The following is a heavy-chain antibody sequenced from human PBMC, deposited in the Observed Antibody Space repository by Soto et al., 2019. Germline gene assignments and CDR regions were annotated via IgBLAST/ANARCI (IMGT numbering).Heavy chain of an antibody. CDR1: GGSFSGYY. CDR3: ARGPSGDKVDY. V-gene: IGHV4-34*01. J-gene: IGHJ4*02. D-gene: IGHD7-27*01. CDR2: VYNGGSS. Sequence: TETLSLTCAVHGGSFSGYYWDWIRQPPDKGLEWIGQVYNGGSSNNNPSLTSRVTISVDTSKNQFSLQLSSVSAADTAVYYCARGPSGDKVDYWGQGTLVTVSS.